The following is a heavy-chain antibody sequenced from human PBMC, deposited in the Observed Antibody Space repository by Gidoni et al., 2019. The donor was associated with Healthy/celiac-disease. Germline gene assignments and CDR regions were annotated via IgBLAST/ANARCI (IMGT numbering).Heavy chain of an antibody. J-gene: IGHJ6*02. CDR1: GGTFSSYA. D-gene: IGHD5-18*01. CDR3: ARVRGDTAMAYYYYYGMDV. Sequence: EVKKPGSSVKVSCKASGGTFSSYAISWVRQAPGQGLEWMGGIIPIFGTANYAQKFQGRVTITADESTSTAYMELSSLRSEDTAVYYCARVRGDTAMAYYYYYGMDVWGQGTTVTVSS. V-gene: IGHV1-69*01. CDR2: IIPIFGTA.